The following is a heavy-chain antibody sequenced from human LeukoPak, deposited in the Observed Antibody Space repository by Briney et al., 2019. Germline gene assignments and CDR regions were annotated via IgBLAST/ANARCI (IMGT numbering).Heavy chain of an antibody. J-gene: IGHJ5*02. CDR3: ARDAAAEGWFDP. V-gene: IGHV4-59*01. CDR2: IYYSGST. Sequence: SETLSLTCTVSGGSISSYYWSWIRQPPGKGLEWIGYIYYSGSTNYNPSLKSRVTISVDTSKNQFSLKLSSVTAADTAVYYCARDAAAEGWFDPWGQGTLVTVSS. CDR1: GGSISSYY. D-gene: IGHD6-13*01.